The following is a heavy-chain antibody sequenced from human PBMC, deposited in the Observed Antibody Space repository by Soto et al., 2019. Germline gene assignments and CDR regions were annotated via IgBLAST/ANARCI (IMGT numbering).Heavy chain of an antibody. V-gene: IGHV3-49*04. CDR3: TRDGDYYASGTYGFFDY. J-gene: IGHJ4*02. CDR2: IRSKSYGGTT. D-gene: IGHD3-10*01. CDR1: GFTFGDYA. Sequence: GGSLRLSCTTSGFTFGDYAMSWVRQAPGKGLQWIGFIRSKSYGGTTEYTASLKGRFTISRDDSKSIAYLQLNSLKTDDTAVYYCTRDGDYYASGTYGFFDYWGQGALVNVSS.